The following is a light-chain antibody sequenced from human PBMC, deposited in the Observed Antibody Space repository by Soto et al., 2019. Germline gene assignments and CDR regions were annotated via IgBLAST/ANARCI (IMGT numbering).Light chain of an antibody. CDR1: QSVSSY. Sequence: EIVLTQSPATLSLSPGERATLSCRASQSVSSYLAWYQQNPGQAPRLLIYDASNRATGIPARFSGRGSGTDFTLTSSSLDPEYFAVYYCQKRSNWPLTFGGGTKVEIK. J-gene: IGKJ4*01. CDR2: DAS. CDR3: QKRSNWPLT. V-gene: IGKV3-11*01.